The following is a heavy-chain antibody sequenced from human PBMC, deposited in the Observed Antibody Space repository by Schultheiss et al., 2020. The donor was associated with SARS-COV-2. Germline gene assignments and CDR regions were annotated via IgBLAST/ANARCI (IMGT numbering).Heavy chain of an antibody. D-gene: IGHD2-15*01. V-gene: IGHV4-31*03. CDR2: IYYSGST. CDR1: GGSISSGGYY. J-gene: IGHJ6*02. CDR3: ARGDIHYYYGMDV. Sequence: SGTLSLTCTVSGGSISSGGYYWSWIRQHPGKGLEWIGYIYYSGSTYYNPSLKSRVTISVDTSKNQFSLKLSSVTAADTAVYYCARGDIHYYYGMDVWGQGTTVTVSS.